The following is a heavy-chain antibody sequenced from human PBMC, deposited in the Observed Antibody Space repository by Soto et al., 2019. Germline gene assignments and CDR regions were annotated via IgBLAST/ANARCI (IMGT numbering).Heavy chain of an antibody. J-gene: IGHJ5*02. CDR2: TSASGGVT. CDR1: GFTVYSHA. Sequence: GWSLRRSCAASGFTVYSHAMSWVRQAPGKGLEWVSGTSASGGVTYYADSVKGRFTMSRDNAKNTLWLQMNSLRVDDPAVYYCVAGGALRRPSLDPWGQGTLVTVSS. CDR3: VAGGALRRPSLDP. V-gene: IGHV3-23*01. D-gene: IGHD6-6*01.